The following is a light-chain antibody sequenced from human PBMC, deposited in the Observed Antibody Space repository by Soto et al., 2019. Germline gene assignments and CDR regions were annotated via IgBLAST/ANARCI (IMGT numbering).Light chain of an antibody. CDR2: GAS. V-gene: IGKV3-15*01. CDR1: QSVNLN. Sequence: EIMMTQSPGTLSVSPGEGATLSCTASQSVNLNLAWYQQKPGQPPRLLLYGASTRATGIPVRFRVSGSGTEITLFIIILQSEDSAVYYCHQYNSWPRGTFGPGTKVEIK. CDR3: HQYNSWPRGT. J-gene: IGKJ3*01.